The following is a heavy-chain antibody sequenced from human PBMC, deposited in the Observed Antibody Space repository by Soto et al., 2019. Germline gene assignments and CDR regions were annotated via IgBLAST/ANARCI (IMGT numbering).Heavy chain of an antibody. V-gene: IGHV2-5*01. CDR3: AHSDGGYEIIYFDF. Sequence: SGPTLVNPTQTLTLTCTFSGFSFTTAGVAMGWIRQTPGGALEWLTLIYYNDDRRFSPSLKTRLTITGDTSKSQVVLSLTNVDPGDTATYFCAHSDGGYEIIYFDFWGQGIPVTVSS. J-gene: IGHJ4*02. CDR2: IYYNDDR. CDR1: GFSFTTAGVA. D-gene: IGHD5-12*01.